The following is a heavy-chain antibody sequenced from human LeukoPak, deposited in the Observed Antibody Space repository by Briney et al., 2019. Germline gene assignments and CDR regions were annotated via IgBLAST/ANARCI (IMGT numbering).Heavy chain of an antibody. J-gene: IGHJ6*03. CDR1: GYTFTSYG. CDR2: ISTYNGNT. V-gene: IGHV1-18*01. CDR3: ARGRYCSSTSCYKVYYYYMDV. Sequence: ASVKVSCKASGYTFTSYGISWVRQAPGQGLEWMEWISTYNGNTNYAQKLQGRVTMTTDTSTSTAYMELRSLRSDDTAVYYCARGRYCSSTSCYKVYYYYMDVWGKGTTVTVSS. D-gene: IGHD2-2*02.